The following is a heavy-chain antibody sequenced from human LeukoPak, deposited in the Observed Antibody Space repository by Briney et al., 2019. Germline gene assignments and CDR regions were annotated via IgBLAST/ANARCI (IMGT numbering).Heavy chain of an antibody. V-gene: IGHV6-1*01. D-gene: IGHD1-26*01. Sequence: HSQTLSLTCAISGDSVSSNSASWNWIRQSPSRGLEWLGRTYYRSKWNSDYAVSVKSRITINPDTSKNQFSLHLNFVTPEDTAVYYCARDPDSSYEWGPFDPWGQGTLVTVSS. CDR1: GDSVSSNSAS. CDR2: TYYRSKWNS. CDR3: ARDPDSSYEWGPFDP. J-gene: IGHJ5*02.